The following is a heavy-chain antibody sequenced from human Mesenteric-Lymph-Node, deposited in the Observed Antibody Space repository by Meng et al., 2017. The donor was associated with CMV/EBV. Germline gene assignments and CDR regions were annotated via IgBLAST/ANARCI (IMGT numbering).Heavy chain of an antibody. CDR3: ARSGASGIFYGMDV. J-gene: IGHJ6*02. CDR1: GGSFSGYY. V-gene: IGHV4-34*01. Sequence: SETLSLTCAVYGGSFSGYYWSWIRQPPGKGLEWIGEINHSGSTNHNLSLKSRVTISVDMSKNQISLKLSSVTAADTAVYYCARSGASGIFYGMDVWGQGTTVTVSS. CDR2: INHSGST. D-gene: IGHD3-10*01.